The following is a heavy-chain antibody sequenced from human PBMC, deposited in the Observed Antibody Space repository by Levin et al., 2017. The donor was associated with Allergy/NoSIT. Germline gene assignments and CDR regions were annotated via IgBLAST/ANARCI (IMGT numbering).Heavy chain of an antibody. CDR1: GFTFSSYG. Sequence: PGGSLRLSCAASGFTFSSYGMHWVRQAPGKGLEWVAVIWYDGSNKYYADSVKGRFTISRDNSKNTLYLQMNSLRAEDTAVYYCARFDRQSGYYDDGTDYFDYWGQGTLVTVSS. CDR2: IWYDGSNK. V-gene: IGHV3-33*01. CDR3: ARFDRQSGYYDDGTDYFDY. J-gene: IGHJ4*02. D-gene: IGHD3-22*01.